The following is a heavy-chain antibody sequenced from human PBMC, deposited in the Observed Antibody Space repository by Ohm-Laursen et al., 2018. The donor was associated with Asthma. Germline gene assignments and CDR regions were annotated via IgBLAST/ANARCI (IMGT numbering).Heavy chain of an antibody. D-gene: IGHD1-26*01. V-gene: IGHV1-69*13. Sequence: SVKVSCKASGGTFSSYSISWVRQAPGQGLEWMGGIIPIFHTKKYGQKFQGRVTINADASTSTAYMELSTLRSEDTAVYYCAREGVLSYAFDIWGQGTMVTVSS. J-gene: IGHJ3*02. CDR3: AREGVLSYAFDI. CDR1: GGTFSSYS. CDR2: IIPIFHTK.